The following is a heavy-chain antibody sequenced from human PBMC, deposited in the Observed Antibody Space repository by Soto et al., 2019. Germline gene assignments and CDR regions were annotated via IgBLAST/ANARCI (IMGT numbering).Heavy chain of an antibody. CDR1: GFTFSSYG. CDR2: ISYDGSNK. D-gene: IGHD3-16*02. J-gene: IGHJ3*02. CDR3: AKEDLTFGGVIAPGAFDI. V-gene: IGHV3-30*18. Sequence: QVQLVESGGGVVQPGRSLRLSCAASGFTFSSYGMHWVRQAPGKGLEWVAVISYDGSNKYYADSVKGRFTISRDNSKKTLYLQMNSLRAEDTAVYYCAKEDLTFGGVIAPGAFDIWGQGTMVTVSS.